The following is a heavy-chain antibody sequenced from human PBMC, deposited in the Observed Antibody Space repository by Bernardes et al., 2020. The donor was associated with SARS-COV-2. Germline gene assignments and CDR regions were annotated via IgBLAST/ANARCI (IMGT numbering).Heavy chain of an antibody. D-gene: IGHD5-18*01. J-gene: IGHJ4*01. CDR1: GGSISSYY. CDR2: ISYNGDI. CDR3: ARTARVFDS. V-gene: IGHV4-59*01. Sequence: SETLSLTCAVSGGSISSYYRSWIRQPPGKGLESIGYISYNGDINYTPSLRSRATISIDTSKNQFSLKLSSVTAADTAIYYCARTARVFDSWGQGTLVTVSS.